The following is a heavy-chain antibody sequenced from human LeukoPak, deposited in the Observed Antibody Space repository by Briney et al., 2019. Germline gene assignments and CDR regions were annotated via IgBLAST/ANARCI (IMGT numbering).Heavy chain of an antibody. J-gene: IGHJ4*02. CDR3: TAEKNGSPHY. V-gene: IGHV4-39*07. D-gene: IGHD2-8*01. CDR1: RGSVSSSTYY. CDR2: IYYTGST. Sequence: SETLSLTCTVSRGSVSSSTYYWSWVCQPPGKGLEWIASIYYTGSTYYSPSLKSRVTISLDMSKNEFFLTMTSVTAADTAVYFCTAEKNGSPHYWGQGTQVTVSS.